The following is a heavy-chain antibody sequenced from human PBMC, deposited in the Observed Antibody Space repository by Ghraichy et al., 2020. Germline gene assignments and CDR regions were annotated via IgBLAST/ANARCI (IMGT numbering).Heavy chain of an antibody. V-gene: IGHV3-53*01. CDR2: IYSGGST. CDR3: ARAHYDILTGQEGVLDY. D-gene: IGHD3-9*01. Sequence: GGSLRLSCAASGFTVSSNYMSWVRQAPGKGLEWVSVIYSGGSTYYADSVKGRFTISRDNSKNTLYLQMNSLRAEDTAVYYCARAHYDILTGQEGVLDYWGQGTLVTVSS. CDR1: GFTVSSNY. J-gene: IGHJ4*02.